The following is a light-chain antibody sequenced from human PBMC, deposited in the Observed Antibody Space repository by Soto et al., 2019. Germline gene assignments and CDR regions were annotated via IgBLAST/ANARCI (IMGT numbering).Light chain of an antibody. CDR3: QQYYSTPPT. Sequence: DIVMTQSPDSLAVSVGERATINCKSSQSVLYSSNNKNYLAWYQQKPGQPPKLLIYWASTREAGVPDRFSGSGSATDCTLSISSVQAEDVAVYYCQQYYSTPPTFGQGTKLEIK. CDR2: WAS. V-gene: IGKV4-1*01. J-gene: IGKJ2*01. CDR1: QSVLYSSNNKNY.